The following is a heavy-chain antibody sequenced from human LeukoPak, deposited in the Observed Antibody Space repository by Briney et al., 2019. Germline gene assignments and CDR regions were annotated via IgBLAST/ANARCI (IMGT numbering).Heavy chain of an antibody. J-gene: IGHJ4*02. V-gene: IGHV3-21*01. Sequence: PGGSLRPSCAASGFTFSSYSMNWVRQAPGKGLEWVSSISSSSSYIYYADSVKGRFTISRDNAKNSLYLQMNSLRAEDTAVYYCARDAAEAGIAVAGDFDYWGQGTLVTVSS. CDR1: GFTFSSYS. CDR3: ARDAAEAGIAVAGDFDY. D-gene: IGHD6-19*01. CDR2: ISSSSSYI.